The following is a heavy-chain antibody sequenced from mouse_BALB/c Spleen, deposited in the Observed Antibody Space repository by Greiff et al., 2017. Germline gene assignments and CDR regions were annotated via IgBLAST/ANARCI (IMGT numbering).Heavy chain of an antibody. CDR3: ARRLRYFDY. V-gene: IGHV3-6*02. CDR1: GYSITSGYY. CDR2: ISYDGSN. J-gene: IGHJ2*01. Sequence: EVKLVESGPGLVKPSQSLSLTCSVTGYSITSGYYWNWIRQFPGNKLEWMGYISYDGSNNYNPSLKNRISITRDTSKNQFFLKLNSVTTEDTATYYCARRLRYFDYWGQGTTLTVSS. D-gene: IGHD1-2*01.